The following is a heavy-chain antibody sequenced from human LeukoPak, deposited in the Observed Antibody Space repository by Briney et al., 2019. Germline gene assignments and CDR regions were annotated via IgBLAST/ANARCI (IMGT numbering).Heavy chain of an antibody. V-gene: IGHV3-11*04. D-gene: IGHD5-12*01. J-gene: IGHJ4*02. CDR2: ISGSGHIT. CDR3: AGAYSAYDPFDY. CDR1: GFSFSDSY. Sequence: GGSLRLSCAASGFSFSDSYMSWIRQSPGKGLEWVSHISGSGHITYYADSVKGRFTISRDNAKNTVHLQMNSLRVEDTAIYFCAGAYSAYDPFDYWGQGILVTVSS.